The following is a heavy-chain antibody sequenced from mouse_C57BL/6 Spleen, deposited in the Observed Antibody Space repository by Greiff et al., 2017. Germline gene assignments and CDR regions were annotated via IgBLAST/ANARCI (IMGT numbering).Heavy chain of an antibody. Sequence: QVQLQQSGAELVMPGASVKLSCKASGYTFTSYWMHWVKQRPGQGLEWIGEIDPSDSYTNYNQKFKGKSTLTVDKSSSTAYMQLSSLTSEDSAVYYCASAYYSIPFAYWGQGTLVTVSA. J-gene: IGHJ3*01. CDR3: ASAYYSIPFAY. CDR2: IDPSDSYT. V-gene: IGHV1-69*01. D-gene: IGHD2-5*01. CDR1: GYTFTSYW.